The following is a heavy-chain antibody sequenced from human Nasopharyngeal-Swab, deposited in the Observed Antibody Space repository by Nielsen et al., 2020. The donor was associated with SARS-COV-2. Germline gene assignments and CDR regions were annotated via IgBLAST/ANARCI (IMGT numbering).Heavy chain of an antibody. Sequence: GESMKISCAASGFTFNNYNFNWVRQARGKGLEWVSSISSSSSYIYYADSVKGRFTISRDNAKNSLYLQMNSLRAEDTAVYYCARDGLDYEFWSAYFMDVWGQGTTVTVSS. J-gene: IGHJ6*02. CDR3: ARDGLDYEFWSAYFMDV. V-gene: IGHV3-21*01. CDR1: GFTFNNYN. D-gene: IGHD3-3*01. CDR2: ISSSSSYI.